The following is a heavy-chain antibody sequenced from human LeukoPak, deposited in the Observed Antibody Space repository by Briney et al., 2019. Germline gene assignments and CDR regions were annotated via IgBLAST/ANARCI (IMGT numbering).Heavy chain of an antibody. Sequence: GGSLRLSCAASGFALSSHWMTWVRQVPGRGPEWVANVNGDGSETYYLDCVKGRFTISKDNAKNSLYLQMNSLRAEDTALYHCATNNGMAVWSQGTTVIVSS. J-gene: IGHJ6*02. CDR2: VNGDGSET. CDR1: GFALSSHW. CDR3: ATNNGMAV. V-gene: IGHV3-7*03.